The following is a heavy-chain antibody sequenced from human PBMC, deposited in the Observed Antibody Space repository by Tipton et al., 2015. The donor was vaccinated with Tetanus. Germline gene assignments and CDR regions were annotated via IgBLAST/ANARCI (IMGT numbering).Heavy chain of an antibody. CDR2: IYPGDSDT. J-gene: IGHJ4*02. D-gene: IGHD2-15*01. Sequence: MQLVQSGGEVKKPGESLKISCKGSGYIFTNYWIGWVRQKPGKGLEWMGIIYPGDSDTRYSTCFQGQVTLSVDNSINPAYLQLSRLKAWDTSLFYCARGHCSDGVCNFDFWGQGALVPVAS. CDR3: ARGHCSDGVCNFDF. V-gene: IGHV5-51*01. CDR1: GYIFTNYW.